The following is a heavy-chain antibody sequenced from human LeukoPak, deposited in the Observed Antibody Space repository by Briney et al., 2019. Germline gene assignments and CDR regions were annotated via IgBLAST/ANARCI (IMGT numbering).Heavy chain of an antibody. CDR2: ITYSGGGT. V-gene: IGHV3-23*01. J-gene: IGHJ4*02. D-gene: IGHD2-21*02. CDR1: AFTFRSYA. CDR3: AKGRDLDY. Sequence: GGSLRLSCAGSAFTFRSYAIRWVRQAPGKGLEWVSAITYSGGGTFYADSVKGRFTISRDNHKNTVYLKMNSVRAGDAGILYCAKGRDLDYWGQGPLVTVSS.